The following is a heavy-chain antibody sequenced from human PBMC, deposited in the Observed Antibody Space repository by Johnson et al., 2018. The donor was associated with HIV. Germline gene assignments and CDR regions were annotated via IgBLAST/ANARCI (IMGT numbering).Heavy chain of an antibody. CDR1: GFTFDDYG. Sequence: VQLVESGGGVVRPGGSLRLSCAASGFTFDDYGLSWVRQAPGKGLEWVSGINWSGGTTGYADSVKGRFTISRDNAKNSLFLQMNSLRAEDTAVYYCAKDQGDYSNHGAAVDIWGQGTMVTISS. J-gene: IGHJ3*02. CDR2: INWSGGTT. V-gene: IGHV3-20*04. CDR3: AKDQGDYSNHGAAVDI. D-gene: IGHD4-11*01.